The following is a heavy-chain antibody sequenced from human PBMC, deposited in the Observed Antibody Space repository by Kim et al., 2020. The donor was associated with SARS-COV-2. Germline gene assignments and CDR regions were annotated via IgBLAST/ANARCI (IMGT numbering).Heavy chain of an antibody. Sequence: SETLSLTCAVYGGSFSGYYWSWIRQPPGKGLEWIGEINHSGSTNYNPSLKSRVTISVDTSKNQFSLKLSSVTAADTAVYYCARENYYDSSGYSDYWGQGT. D-gene: IGHD3-22*01. CDR1: GGSFSGYY. CDR3: ARENYYDSSGYSDY. CDR2: INHSGST. V-gene: IGHV4-34*01. J-gene: IGHJ4*02.